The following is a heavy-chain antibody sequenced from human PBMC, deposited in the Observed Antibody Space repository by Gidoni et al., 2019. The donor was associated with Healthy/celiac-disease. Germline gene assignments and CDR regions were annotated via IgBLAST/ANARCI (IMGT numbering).Heavy chain of an antibody. CDR3: AKDSGELPLMAGTFDY. Sequence: EVQLVESGGVVVQPGGSLRISCAASGFTFDDYTMHWVRQAPGKGLEWVSLISWDGGSTYYADSVKGRFTISRDNSKNSLYLQMNSLRTEDTALYYCAKDSGELPLMAGTFDYWGQGTLVTVSS. D-gene: IGHD1-1*01. J-gene: IGHJ4*02. V-gene: IGHV3-43*01. CDR2: ISWDGGST. CDR1: GFTFDDYT.